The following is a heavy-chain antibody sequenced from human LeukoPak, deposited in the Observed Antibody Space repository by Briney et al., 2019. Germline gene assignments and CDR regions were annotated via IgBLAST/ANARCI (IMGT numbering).Heavy chain of an antibody. J-gene: IGHJ4*02. CDR1: GYTFTAYN. D-gene: IGHD2-15*01. V-gene: IGHV1-2*02. CDR2: MNPNSGDT. Sequence: EASVRVSCKPSGYTFTAYNIHWGRQAPGQGRERMGWMNPNSGDTNYAQNFQGRVTMTRDTSISTAYMELSSLRSDDTAVYFYLRGGGRSYCDYWGQGTPVTVSS. CDR3: LRGGGRSYCDY.